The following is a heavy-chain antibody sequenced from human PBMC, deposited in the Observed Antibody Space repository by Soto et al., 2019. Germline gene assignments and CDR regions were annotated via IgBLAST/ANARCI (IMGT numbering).Heavy chain of an antibody. CDR1: GYTFTSYY. J-gene: IGHJ6*02. V-gene: IGHV1-46*01. Sequence: ASVKVSCKASGYTFTSYYMHWVRQAPGQGLEWMGIINPSGGSTSYAQKFQGRVTMTRDTSTSTVYMELSSLRSEYTAVYYCARLDTKYCSGGSCDFDYWNYGMDVWG. CDR2: INPSGGST. CDR3: ARLDTKYCSGGSCDFDYWNYGMDV. D-gene: IGHD2-15*01.